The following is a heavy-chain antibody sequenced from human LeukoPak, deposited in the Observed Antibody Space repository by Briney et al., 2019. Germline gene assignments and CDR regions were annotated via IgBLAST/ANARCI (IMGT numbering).Heavy chain of an antibody. V-gene: IGHV4-59*08. CDR2: IYYSGST. CDR1: GGSISSYY. Sequence: SETLSLTCTVSGGSISSYYWSWIRQPPGKGLEWIGYIYYSGSTNYTPSLKRRVTISVDTSKNQFSLKLSSVTAADTAVYYCARRERYSGSYGYYYYMDVWGKGTTVTVSS. D-gene: IGHD1-26*01. CDR3: ARRERYSGSYGYYYYMDV. J-gene: IGHJ6*03.